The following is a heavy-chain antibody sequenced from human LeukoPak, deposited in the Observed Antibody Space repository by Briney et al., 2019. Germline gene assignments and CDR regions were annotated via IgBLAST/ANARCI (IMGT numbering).Heavy chain of an antibody. CDR2: IKQDGSEK. CDR3: ARSGSAAGTLRGRNDY. CDR1: GFAFSSYW. J-gene: IGHJ4*02. V-gene: IGHV3-7*01. Sequence: GGSLRLSCAASGFAFSSYWMTWVRQAPGKGLEWVANIKQDGSEKYYVDSVTGRFTISRDNAKNSLYLQMNSLRADDSAVYYCARSGSAAGTLRGRNDYWGQGTPVTVSP. D-gene: IGHD6-25*01.